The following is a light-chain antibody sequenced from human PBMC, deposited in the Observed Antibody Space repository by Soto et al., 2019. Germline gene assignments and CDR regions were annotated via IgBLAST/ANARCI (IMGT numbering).Light chain of an antibody. Sequence: QSALTQPASVSGSPGQSITISCTGTSSDVAFYNHVSWYQQHPGKAPKLLIYEVNNRPSGGSHRFSGSKSGNTASLTISGLQAEDEADYYCSSFASTHTYVFGTGTKLTVL. CDR3: SSFASTHTYV. CDR2: EVN. CDR1: SSDVAFYNH. J-gene: IGLJ1*01. V-gene: IGLV2-14*01.